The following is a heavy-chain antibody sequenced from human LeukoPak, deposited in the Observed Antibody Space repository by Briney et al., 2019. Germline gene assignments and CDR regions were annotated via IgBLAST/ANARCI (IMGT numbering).Heavy chain of an antibody. D-gene: IGHD1-26*01. Sequence: SVRVSCKASGFTFTSSAVQWLRQARGQRLQWIGWIVVGSDNTNYAQKFQKRVTITRDMSTSTAYMELSSLRSEDTAVYYCATVRSGSYTGDYWGQGTLVTVSS. V-gene: IGHV1-58*01. CDR1: GFTFTSSA. CDR2: IVVGSDNT. J-gene: IGHJ4*02. CDR3: ATVRSGSYTGDY.